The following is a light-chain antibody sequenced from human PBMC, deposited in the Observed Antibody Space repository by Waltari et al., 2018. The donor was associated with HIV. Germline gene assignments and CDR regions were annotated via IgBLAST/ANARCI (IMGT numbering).Light chain of an antibody. CDR3: QVWDSSSDHVL. CDR1: NIERKS. CDR2: YDS. V-gene: IGLV3-21*04. Sequence: SSLLTQIPSVSVAPGQTARITCGGNNIERKSVHWYQQKPGQAPLLVIYYDSDRPSGIPERFSGSNSGNTATLTIIRVGDGDEAGYYCQVWDSSSDHVLFGGGTRLTVL. J-gene: IGLJ2*01.